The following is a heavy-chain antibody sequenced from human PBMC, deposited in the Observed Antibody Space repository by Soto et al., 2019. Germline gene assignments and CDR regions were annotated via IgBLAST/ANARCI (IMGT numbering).Heavy chain of an antibody. CDR3: ARDPTQERITMVRGASDY. J-gene: IGHJ4*02. CDR1: GFTFSSYA. CDR2: ISYDGSNK. V-gene: IGHV3-30-3*01. D-gene: IGHD3-10*01. Sequence: GGSLRLSCAASGFTFSSYAMHWVRQAPGKGLEWVAVISYDGSNKYYADSVKGRFTISRDNSKNTLYLQMNSLRAEDTAVYYCARDPTQERITMVRGASDYWGQGTLVTVSS.